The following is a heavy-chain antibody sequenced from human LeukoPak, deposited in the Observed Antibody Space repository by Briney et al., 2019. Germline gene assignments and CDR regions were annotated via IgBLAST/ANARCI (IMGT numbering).Heavy chain of an antibody. J-gene: IGHJ4*02. CDR3: ARAHGWYSDKPTEQYCFYY. Sequence: ASVKVSCKASGYTFTSYGISWVRQAPGQGLEWMGWISAYNGNTNYAQKLQGRVTMTTDTSTSTAYMELRSLRSDDTAVYDCARAHGWYSDKPTEQYCFYYWGQGTLATVSS. D-gene: IGHD1-26*01. CDR2: ISAYNGNT. V-gene: IGHV1-18*01. CDR1: GYTFTSYG.